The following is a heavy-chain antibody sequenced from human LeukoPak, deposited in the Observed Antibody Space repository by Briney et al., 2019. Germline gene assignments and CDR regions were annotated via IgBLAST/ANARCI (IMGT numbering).Heavy chain of an antibody. J-gene: IGHJ5*02. Sequence: SETLSLTCTVSGGSISSYYWSWIRQPPGKGLEWIGYIYYSGSTNYNPSLKSRVTISVDTSKNQFSLRLSSVTAADTAVYYCARVINLGGSEWFDPWGQGTLDTVSS. CDR1: GGSISSYY. D-gene: IGHD5-12*01. V-gene: IGHV4-59*12. CDR3: ARVINLGGSEWFDP. CDR2: IYYSGST.